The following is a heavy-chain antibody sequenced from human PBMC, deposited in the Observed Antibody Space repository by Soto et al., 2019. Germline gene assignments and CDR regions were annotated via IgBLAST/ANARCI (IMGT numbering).Heavy chain of an antibody. V-gene: IGHV3-23*01. Sequence: ESGGGLIQPGGSLRLSCAASGFSFSDYAMYWVRQAPGKGLEWVSVISGRDGSTYYADSVRGRFTISRDNSRDTVYLQMISLGAEDTAVYYCAKVIGGSESYWGGSHYYYALDVWGQGTTVTVSS. D-gene: IGHD3-10*01. CDR1: GFSFSDYA. CDR3: AKVIGGSESYWGGSHYYYALDV. J-gene: IGHJ6*02. CDR2: ISGRDGST.